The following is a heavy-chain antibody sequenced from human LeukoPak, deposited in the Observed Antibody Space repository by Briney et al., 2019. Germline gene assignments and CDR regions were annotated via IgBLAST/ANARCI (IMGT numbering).Heavy chain of an antibody. Sequence: ASVKVSCKASGYTFTGYYMHWVRQAPGQGLEWMGWINPNSGGTNYAQKFQGWVTMTRDTSISTAYMELSRLRSDDTAVYYCARGGPRIAVAGTGDYWGQGTLVTVSS. J-gene: IGHJ4*02. CDR3: ARGGPRIAVAGTGDY. CDR2: INPNSGGT. V-gene: IGHV1-2*04. CDR1: GYTFTGYY. D-gene: IGHD6-19*01.